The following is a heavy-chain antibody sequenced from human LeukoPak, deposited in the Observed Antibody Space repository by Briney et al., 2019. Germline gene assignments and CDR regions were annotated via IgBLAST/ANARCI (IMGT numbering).Heavy chain of an antibody. CDR1: GFTFSTYA. D-gene: IGHD3-9*01. CDR2: TSYDGSNK. J-gene: IGHJ1*01. Sequence: GGSLRLSCAASGFTFSTYAMHWVRQAPGKGLEWVADTSYDGSNKYYADSVKGRFTISRDNSKNTLYLQMNSLRAEDTAVYYCARDGHYDILTGYFQDWGQGTLVTVSS. CDR3: ARDGHYDILTGYFQD. V-gene: IGHV3-30-3*01.